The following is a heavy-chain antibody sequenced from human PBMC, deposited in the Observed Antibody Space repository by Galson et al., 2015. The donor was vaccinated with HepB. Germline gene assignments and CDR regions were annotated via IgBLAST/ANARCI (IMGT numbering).Heavy chain of an antibody. D-gene: IGHD1-1*01. CDR3: ARGTTSIDA. CDR2: ISMSGGST. Sequence: SLRLSCATSGFTFRRLGMTWVRQAAGKGLEWVAAISMSGGSTDYADSVKGRFTISRDNSNNMLYLQMNNLRVEDTAVYYCARGTTSIDAWGQGTQVSVSS. V-gene: IGHV3-23*01. J-gene: IGHJ5*02. CDR1: GFTFRRLG.